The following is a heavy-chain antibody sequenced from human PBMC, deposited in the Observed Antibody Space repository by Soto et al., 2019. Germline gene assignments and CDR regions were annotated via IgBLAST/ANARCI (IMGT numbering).Heavy chain of an antibody. CDR1: GFIFSSYS. CDR3: ARDQFLDAFDI. Sequence: QVQLVESGGGVVQPGRSLRLSCAASGFIFSSYSMHWVRQAPGKGLEWVAMISKDGSNKDYVDSVKGRFTISRDKSNNTLSLQMNSLRAEDTAVYYCARDQFLDAFDIWGQGTMVTVSS. V-gene: IGHV3-30-3*01. J-gene: IGHJ3*02. CDR2: ISKDGSNK. D-gene: IGHD2-21*01.